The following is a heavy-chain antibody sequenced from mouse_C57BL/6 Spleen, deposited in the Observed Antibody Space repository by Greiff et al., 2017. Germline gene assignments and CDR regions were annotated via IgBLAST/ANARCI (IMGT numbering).Heavy chain of an antibody. V-gene: IGHV1-64*01. CDR2: IHPNSGST. Sequence: QVQLQQPGAELVKPGASVKLSCKASGYTFTSYWMHWVKQRPGQGLEWIGMIHPNSGSTNYNEKFKSKATLTVDKSSSTAYMQLSSLTSEDSAVYYCARGTTVVEGGYFDYWGQGTTVTVSA. D-gene: IGHD1-1*01. CDR1: GYTFTSYW. J-gene: IGHJ2*01. CDR3: ARGTTVVEGGYFDY.